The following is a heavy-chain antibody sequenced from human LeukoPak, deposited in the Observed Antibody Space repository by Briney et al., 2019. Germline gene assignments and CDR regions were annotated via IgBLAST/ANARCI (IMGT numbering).Heavy chain of an antibody. Sequence: GASVKVSCKASGYTFTSYDINWVRQATGQGLEWMGWMNPNSGNTGYAQKFQGRVTMTRNTSISTAYMELSSLRSEDTAVYYCAMADTLLRLGELSLREYYYGMDVWGQGTTVTVSS. V-gene: IGHV1-8*01. D-gene: IGHD3-16*02. CDR1: GYTFTSYD. CDR3: AMADTLLRLGELSLREYYYGMDV. CDR2: MNPNSGNT. J-gene: IGHJ6*02.